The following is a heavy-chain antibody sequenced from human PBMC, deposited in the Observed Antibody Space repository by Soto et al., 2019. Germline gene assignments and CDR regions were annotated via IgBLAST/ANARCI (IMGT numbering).Heavy chain of an antibody. D-gene: IGHD3-10*01. Sequence: SETLSLTCTVSGGSITNSYWSWIRQPAGRGLEWLGRIYATGSTNYNPSLKSRVTMSLDTSNNQFSLKLSSVTAADTAVYYCVRDRSSYYTGGFDYWSQRTLVTVSS. CDR3: VRDRSSYYTGGFDY. CDR2: IYATGST. V-gene: IGHV4-4*07. CDR1: GGSITNSY. J-gene: IGHJ4*02.